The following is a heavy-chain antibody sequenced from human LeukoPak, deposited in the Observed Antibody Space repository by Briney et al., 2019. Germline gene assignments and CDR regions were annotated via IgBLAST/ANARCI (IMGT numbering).Heavy chain of an antibody. Sequence: GGSLRLSCAASGFTFSSYAMHWVRQTPGKGLEYVSAISSNGGSTYYANSVKGRFTIPRDNSKNTLYLQMGSLRAEDMAVYYCARKTGGMDVWGQGTTVTASS. CDR1: GFTFSSYA. CDR2: ISSNGGST. J-gene: IGHJ6*02. CDR3: ARKTGGMDV. V-gene: IGHV3-64*01.